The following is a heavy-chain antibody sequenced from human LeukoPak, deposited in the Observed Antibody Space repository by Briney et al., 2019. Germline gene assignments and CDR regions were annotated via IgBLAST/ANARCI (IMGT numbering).Heavy chain of an antibody. CDR1: GFSFSSFW. CDR3: ARFRTWGDKAFDY. CDR2: IGTTSGAI. Sequence: GGSLRLSCAASGFSFSSFWMSWVRQAPGKGLEWVSYIGTTSGAIYYADSVKGRSTISRDSAKNSLYLQMNSLRAEDTAVYYCARFRTWGDKAFDYWGQGTLVTVSS. V-gene: IGHV3-48*01. J-gene: IGHJ4*02. D-gene: IGHD2-21*02.